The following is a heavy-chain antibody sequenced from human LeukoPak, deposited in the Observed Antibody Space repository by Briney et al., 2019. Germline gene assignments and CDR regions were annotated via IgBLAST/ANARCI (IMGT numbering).Heavy chain of an antibody. J-gene: IGHJ4*02. CDR3: AKESAVEAVAGRGIFDN. V-gene: IGHV3-30*04. CDR1: GFTFSSYA. CDR2: ISYDGSNK. D-gene: IGHD6-19*01. Sequence: PGGSLRLSCAASGFTFSSYAMHWVRQAPGKGLEWVAVISYDGSNKYYADSVKGRFTISRDNSKNTLYLQMNSLRAEDTAVYYCAKESAVEAVAGRGIFDNWGQGTLVTVSS.